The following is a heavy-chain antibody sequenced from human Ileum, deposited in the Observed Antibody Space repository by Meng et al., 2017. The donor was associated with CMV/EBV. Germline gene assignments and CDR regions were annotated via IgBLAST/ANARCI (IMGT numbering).Heavy chain of an antibody. J-gene: IGHJ4*02. Sequence: AAFGFTLSTYDMSWVRQAPGKGLEWVSASRGGSGGTYCADSVKGRFTVSSDNSETTLYLQMNSLRVEDTAIYYCAKGFSIGYNYFDSWGQGTLVTVSS. CDR2: SRGGSGGT. D-gene: IGHD5-24*01. V-gene: IGHV3-23*01. CDR3: AKGFSIGYNYFDS. CDR1: GFTLSTYD.